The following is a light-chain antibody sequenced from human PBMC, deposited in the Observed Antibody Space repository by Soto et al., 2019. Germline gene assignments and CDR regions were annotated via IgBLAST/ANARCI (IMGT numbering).Light chain of an antibody. CDR3: TSYRSTSTPFV. Sequence: QSALTHPDAVSGSHEQSVTISCTGASSDMGYNYVSWYQQHPGRAPKLMIYEVDNRPSGVSNRFYGSKSGNTASLTISGLQAEDEADYYCTSYRSTSTPFVCATGPTVTV. CDR2: EVD. V-gene: IGLV2-14*01. J-gene: IGLJ1*01. CDR1: SSDMGYNY.